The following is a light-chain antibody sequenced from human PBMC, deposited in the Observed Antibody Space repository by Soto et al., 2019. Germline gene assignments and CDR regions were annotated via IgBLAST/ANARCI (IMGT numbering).Light chain of an antibody. CDR1: QDVMTF. CDR3: QQSFMTPRT. CDR2: AAS. V-gene: IGKV1-39*01. Sequence: DIKMAQSPSLLSASVGDSVTITCRASQDVMTFLNWYQYRPGSGPKLLVYAASTLHSGVPSRFSGSRSGTDFTLVISGLQHEDFATYYCQQSFMTPRTFGQGTKVEVK. J-gene: IGKJ1*01.